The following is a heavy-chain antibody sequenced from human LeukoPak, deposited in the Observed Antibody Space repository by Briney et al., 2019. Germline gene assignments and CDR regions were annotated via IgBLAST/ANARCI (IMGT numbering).Heavy chain of an antibody. Sequence: GGSLRLSCTVSGFTVSSNSMSWVRQAPGKGLEWVSFIFSSTHYSDSVKGRFTISRDNSKNTLYLQMNSLRAEDTAVYYCARGYVIVGATMFDFWGQGTLVTVSS. CDR2: IFSST. J-gene: IGHJ4*02. V-gene: IGHV3-53*01. D-gene: IGHD1-26*01. CDR1: GFTVSSNS. CDR3: ARGYVIVGATMFDF.